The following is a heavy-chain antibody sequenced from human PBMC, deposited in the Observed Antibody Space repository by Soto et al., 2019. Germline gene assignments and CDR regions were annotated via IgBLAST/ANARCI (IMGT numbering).Heavy chain of an antibody. D-gene: IGHD3-22*01. CDR2: IYYSGST. V-gene: IGHV4-59*07. J-gene: IGHJ4*02. Sequence: PSDTLSLTCTVSGLSISSYYWSWIRQPPGKGLEWIGYIYYSGSTNYNPSLKSRVTISVDTSKNQFSLKLSSVTAADTAVYYCAYGSRYYYDSSGYYNYWGQGTLVTVSS. CDR3: AYGSRYYYDSSGYYNY. CDR1: GLSISSYY.